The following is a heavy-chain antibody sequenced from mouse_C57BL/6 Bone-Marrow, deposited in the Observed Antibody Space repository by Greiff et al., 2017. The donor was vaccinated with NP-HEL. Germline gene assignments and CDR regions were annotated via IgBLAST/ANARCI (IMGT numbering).Heavy chain of an antibody. Sequence: EVMLVESGGGLVQPKGSLKLSCAASGFSFNTYAMNWVRQAPGKGLEWVARIRSKSNNYATYYADSLKDRFTISRDDSESMLYLQMNNLKTEDTAMYYCVRQGYDGYYLDHWGQGTTLTVSS. CDR1: GFSFNTYA. D-gene: IGHD2-3*01. J-gene: IGHJ2*01. V-gene: IGHV10-1*01. CDR3: VRQGYDGYYLDH. CDR2: IRSKSNNYAT.